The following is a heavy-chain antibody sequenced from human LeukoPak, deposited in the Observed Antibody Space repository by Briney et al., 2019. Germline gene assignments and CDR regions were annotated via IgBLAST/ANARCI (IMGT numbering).Heavy chain of an antibody. J-gene: IGHJ6*03. CDR2: ISYDGSNK. CDR3: AKESGFGDFAYYYYYMDV. Sequence: GGSLRLSCAASGFTFSSYAMHWVRQAPGKGLEWVAVISYDGSNKYYADSVKGRFTISRDNSKNTLYLQMNSLRAEDTAVYYCAKESGFGDFAYYYYYMDVWGKGTTVTISS. CDR1: GFTFSSYA. D-gene: IGHD3-16*01. V-gene: IGHV3-30*04.